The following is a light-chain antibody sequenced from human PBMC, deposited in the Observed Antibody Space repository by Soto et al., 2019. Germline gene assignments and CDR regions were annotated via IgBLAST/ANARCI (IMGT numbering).Light chain of an antibody. CDR1: QSISSN. J-gene: IGKJ2*01. V-gene: IGKV1-39*01. Sequence: DIQMTQSPSSLSASVGDRVTITCRASQSISSNLNWYQQKPGKAPNLLIYAAFSLQSGVPSRFSGSGSGTDFTLTISILQPEDFATYYCQQSDSSPYTVGQGTKVDSK. CDR2: AAF. CDR3: QQSDSSPYT.